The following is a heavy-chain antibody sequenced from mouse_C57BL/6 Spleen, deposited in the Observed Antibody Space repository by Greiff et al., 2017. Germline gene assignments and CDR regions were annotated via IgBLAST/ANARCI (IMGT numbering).Heavy chain of an antibody. CDR1: GYAFSSSW. Sequence: VQLQQSGPELVKPGASVKISCKASGYAFSSSWMNWVKQRPGKGLEWIGRIYPGDGDTNYNRKFKGKATLTADKSSSTAYMQLSSLTSEDSAVYFCARSGSNYDYYAMDYWGQRPSVTVS. V-gene: IGHV1-82*01. CDR3: ARSGSNYDYYAMDY. D-gene: IGHD2-5*01. J-gene: IGHJ4*01. CDR2: IYPGDGDT.